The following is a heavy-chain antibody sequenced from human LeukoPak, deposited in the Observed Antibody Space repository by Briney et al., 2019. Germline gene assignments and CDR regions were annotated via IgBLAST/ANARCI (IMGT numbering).Heavy chain of an antibody. D-gene: IGHD3-22*01. Sequence: ASVKVSCKASGYTFTGYYMHRVRQAPGQGLEWMGWINPNSGDTNYAQKFQGWVTMTRDTSISTAYMELSRLRSDDTAVYYCAREVNSSGYTYGMDVWGQGTTVTVSS. J-gene: IGHJ6*02. CDR3: AREVNSSGYTYGMDV. CDR1: GYTFTGYY. V-gene: IGHV1-2*04. CDR2: INPNSGDT.